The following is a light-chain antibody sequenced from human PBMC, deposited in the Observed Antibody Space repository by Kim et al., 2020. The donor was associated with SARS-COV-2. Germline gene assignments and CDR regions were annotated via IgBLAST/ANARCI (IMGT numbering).Light chain of an antibody. CDR1: SLRSYY. CDR3: NSRDSNDNVV. CDR2: GKN. Sequence: ALGQPGRITCQGESLRSYYATWYQQKPGQAPVLVIYGKNNRPSGIPDRFSGSSSGNTASLTSTGTQAGDEADYYCNSRDSNDNVVFGGGTKVTVL. J-gene: IGLJ2*01. V-gene: IGLV3-19*01.